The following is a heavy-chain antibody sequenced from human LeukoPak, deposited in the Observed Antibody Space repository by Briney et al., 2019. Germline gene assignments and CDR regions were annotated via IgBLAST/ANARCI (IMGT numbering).Heavy chain of an antibody. Sequence: PGGSLRLSCAASGFTFSSYSMNWVRQAPGKGLGWVSYISSSTRTIYYADSVKGRFTISRDNAKNSLYLQMNSLRAEDTAVYYCAREGSYSSSWYEVYYYYMDVWGKGTTVTVSS. CDR1: GFTFSSYS. CDR3: AREGSYSSSWYEVYYYYMDV. D-gene: IGHD6-13*01. V-gene: IGHV3-48*04. CDR2: ISSSTRTI. J-gene: IGHJ6*03.